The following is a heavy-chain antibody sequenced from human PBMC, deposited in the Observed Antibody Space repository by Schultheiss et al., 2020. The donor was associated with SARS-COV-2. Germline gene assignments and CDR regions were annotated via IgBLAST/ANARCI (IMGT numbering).Heavy chain of an antibody. Sequence: GGSLRLSCVVSGSTFTNVWMTWVRQVPGKGLEWLGRVKSKSDGGAADYAAPVQGRFTISRDDSKNTLYLQMNSLRSEDTAIYYCTDYYGAGRALRDYWGQGIPVTVAS. V-gene: IGHV3-15*01. CDR3: TDYYGAGRALRDY. CDR2: VKSKSDGGAA. J-gene: IGHJ4*02. CDR1: GSTFTNVW. D-gene: IGHD3-10*01.